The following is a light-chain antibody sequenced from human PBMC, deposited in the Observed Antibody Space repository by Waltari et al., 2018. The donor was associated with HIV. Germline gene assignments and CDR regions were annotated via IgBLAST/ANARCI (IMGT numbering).Light chain of an antibody. CDR1: SSDIGAYNY. V-gene: IGLV2-8*01. Sequence: QSALTQPPSASGSPGQSVTISCTGTSSDIGAYNYVSWFQQHPGKAPKPMIYDVTKRPSGVPDRFSGSTSGNTASLTVSGLQAEDEADYYCASHAGSKDVFGGGTRLTVL. J-gene: IGLJ2*01. CDR3: ASHAGSKDV. CDR2: DVT.